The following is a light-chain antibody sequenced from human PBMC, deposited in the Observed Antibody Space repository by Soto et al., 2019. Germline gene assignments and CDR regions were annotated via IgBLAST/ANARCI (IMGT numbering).Light chain of an antibody. V-gene: IGLV1-40*01. J-gene: IGLJ1*01. CDR2: GNS. Sequence: QSVLTQPPSVSGAPGQRVTISCTGSSSNIGAGYDVHWYQQLPGTAPKLLIYGNSNRPSGVPDRFSGSKSGTSASLAITGLQAEDEADYYCQSYDISLSGACVFGTGTKLTVL. CDR1: SSNIGAGYD. CDR3: QSYDISLSGACV.